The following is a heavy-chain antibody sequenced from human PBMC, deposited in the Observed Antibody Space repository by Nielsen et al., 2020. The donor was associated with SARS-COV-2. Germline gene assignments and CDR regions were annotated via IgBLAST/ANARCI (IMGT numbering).Heavy chain of an antibody. CDR1: GGSISSGGYS. CDR3: ARDIGYSSGSCYYGLDV. V-gene: IGHV4-30-4*07. CDR2: IYNTGST. D-gene: IGHD5-18*01. Sequence: SQTLSLTCAVSGGSISSGGYSWSWIRQPPGKGLELIGYIYNTGSTYYNPSLKSRVTISLDTSKNQFSLRLSSVTAADTAVYYCARDIGYSSGSCYYGLDVWGQGTTLTVSS. J-gene: IGHJ6*02.